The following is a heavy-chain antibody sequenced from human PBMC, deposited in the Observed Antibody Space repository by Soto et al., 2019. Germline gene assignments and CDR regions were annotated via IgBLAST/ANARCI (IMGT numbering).Heavy chain of an antibody. D-gene: IGHD6-13*01. CDR3: ARQSYSSSWPDAFDI. Sequence: GESLKISRKGSGYSFTSYWIGWVRQMPGKGLEWMGIIYPGDSDTRYSPSFQGQVTISADKSISTAYLQWSSLKASDTAMYYCARQSYSSSWPDAFDIWGQGTMVTVSS. CDR2: IYPGDSDT. CDR1: GYSFTSYW. J-gene: IGHJ3*02. V-gene: IGHV5-51*01.